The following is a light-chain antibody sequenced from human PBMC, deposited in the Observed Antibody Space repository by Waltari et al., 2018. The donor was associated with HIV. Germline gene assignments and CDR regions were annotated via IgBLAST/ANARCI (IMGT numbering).Light chain of an antibody. CDR3: SSLTLTHSVL. CDR2: SVS. V-gene: IGLV2-14*03. CDR1: ISDIGLYDF. J-gene: IGLJ3*02. Sequence: QSALAQPASVAGSPGQSITISCTGSISDIGLYDFVSWYQQYPGQAPRLLIFSVSSRPSGIRDRFSGFKSHNTATLTISDLQPEDEADYYFSSLTLTHSVLFGGGTRLTVL.